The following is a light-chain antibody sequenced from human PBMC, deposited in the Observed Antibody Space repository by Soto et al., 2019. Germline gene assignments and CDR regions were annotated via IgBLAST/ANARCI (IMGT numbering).Light chain of an antibody. J-gene: IGLJ2*01. CDR3: AAWDDSMSGQV. Sequence: QSVLTQPPSASGTPGQRVTISCSGSSSNIGSNYVYWYQQLPGTAPKLLIYRNNQRPSGVPDRFSGSKSGTSASLAISGLRSEEDADYYCAAWDDSMSGQVFGGGTKLTVL. CDR2: RNN. V-gene: IGLV1-47*01. CDR1: SSNIGSNY.